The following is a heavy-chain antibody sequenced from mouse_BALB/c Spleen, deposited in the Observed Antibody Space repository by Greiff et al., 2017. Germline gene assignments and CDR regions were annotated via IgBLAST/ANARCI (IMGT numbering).Heavy chain of an antibody. J-gene: IGHJ2*01. Sequence: GGGLVQPKGSLKLSCAASGFTFNTYAMNWVRQAPGKGLEWVARIRSKSNNYATYYADSVKDRFTISRDDSQSMLYLQMNNLKTEDTAMYYCVRTGKYYFDYWGQGTTLTVSS. CDR1: GFTFNTYA. D-gene: IGHD4-1*01. V-gene: IGHV10-1*02. CDR3: VRTGKYYFDY. CDR2: IRSKSNNYAT.